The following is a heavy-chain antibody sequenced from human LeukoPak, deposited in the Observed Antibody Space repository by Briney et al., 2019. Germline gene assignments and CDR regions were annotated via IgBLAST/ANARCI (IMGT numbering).Heavy chain of an antibody. D-gene: IGHD6-13*01. CDR2: IHYSGST. CDR1: GGSISSSSYY. Sequence: SETLSLTCTVSGGSISSSSYYWGWIRQPPGKGLEWIGSIHYSGSTNYNPSLKSRVTISVDTSKNQFSLKLSSVTAADTAVYYCARVRAAAIPYYFDYWGQGTLVTVSS. V-gene: IGHV4-39*07. J-gene: IGHJ4*02. CDR3: ARVRAAAIPYYFDY.